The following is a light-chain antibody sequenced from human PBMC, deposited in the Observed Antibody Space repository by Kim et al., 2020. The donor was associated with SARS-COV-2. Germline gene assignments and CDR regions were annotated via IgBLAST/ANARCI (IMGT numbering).Light chain of an antibody. CDR2: RNN. V-gene: IGLV10-54*01. J-gene: IGLJ3*02. Sequence: QTATLTCPGNSNNVGDQGAAWLQQHQRHPPKLLSYRNNNRPSGISERLSASRSGNTASLTITGLQPEDEADYYCSAWDSGLSAWVFGGGTQLTVL. CDR1: SNNVGDQG. CDR3: SAWDSGLSAWV.